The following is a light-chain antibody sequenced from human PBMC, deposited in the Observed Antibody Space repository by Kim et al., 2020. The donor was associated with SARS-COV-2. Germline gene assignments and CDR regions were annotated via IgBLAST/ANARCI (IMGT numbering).Light chain of an antibody. CDR3: LQDYNYPWT. CDR2: AAS. CDR1: QDIRKE. J-gene: IGKJ1*01. Sequence: AIQMTQSPSFLSASVGDTVSITCRASQDIRKELGWYQQRPGQAPNLLIYAASTLQSGVPSRFSGSGYGTDFTLTISSLQPEDIATYYCLQDYNYPWTFGQGTKVDIK. V-gene: IGKV1-6*02.